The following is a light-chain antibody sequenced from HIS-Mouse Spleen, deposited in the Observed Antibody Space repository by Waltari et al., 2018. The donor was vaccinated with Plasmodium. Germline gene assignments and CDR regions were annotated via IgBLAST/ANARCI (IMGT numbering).Light chain of an antibody. V-gene: IGLV3-1*01. CDR1: KLGDQY. CDR3: QAWDSSTVV. CDR2: QDS. Sequence: SYELTQPPSVTVSPGQTASITCSGDKLGDQYACWYQQKPGQSPVLVIYQDSKRPSGVPERFSGSNSGNTATLTISGTQAMEEADYYCQAWDSSTVVFGGGTKLTVL. J-gene: IGLJ2*01.